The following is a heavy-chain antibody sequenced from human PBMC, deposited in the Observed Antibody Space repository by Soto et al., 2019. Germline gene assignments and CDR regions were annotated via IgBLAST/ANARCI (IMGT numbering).Heavy chain of an antibody. D-gene: IGHD5-18*01. Sequence: GASVKVSFNASGVTFSRQEMRWVRQAPGQGLEWRGGSIPIFGTPQHAEKFQDRVTITADESKRTAYMELSRMTSEDTAVYYWAKNEGRAGYSFHXWGQATLVTVSX. V-gene: IGHV1-69*13. CDR2: SIPIFGTP. CDR1: GVTFSRQE. J-gene: IGHJ4*02. CDR3: AKNEGRAGYSFHX.